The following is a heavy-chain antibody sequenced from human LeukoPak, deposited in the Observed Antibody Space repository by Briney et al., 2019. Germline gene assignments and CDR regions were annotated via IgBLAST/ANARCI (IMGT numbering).Heavy chain of an antibody. CDR1: GFPFSSYS. CDR2: ISASGSNI. Sequence: GGSLRLSCSASGFPFSSYSMNWVRQAPGKGLEWVSYISASGSNIYYVDSVEGRFTVSRDNAKNSLFLQMSSPRAEDTAVYYCVRVKGSYFDFWGQGTLVTVSS. J-gene: IGHJ4*02. V-gene: IGHV3-48*01. CDR3: VRVKGSYFDF.